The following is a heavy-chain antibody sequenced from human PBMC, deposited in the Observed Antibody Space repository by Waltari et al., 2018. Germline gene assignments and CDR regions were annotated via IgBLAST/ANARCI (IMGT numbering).Heavy chain of an antibody. Sequence: QVQLQQWGAGLLKPSETLSLTCAVYGGSFSGSYWRWIRQPPGTGLEWIGEINHSGSTNYNPSLKSRVTISVDTSKNQFSLKLSSVTAADTAVYYCASAPKFGYSSSWYYYYYYMDVWGKGTTVTVSS. CDR3: ASAPKFGYSSSWYYYYYYMDV. CDR1: GGSFSGSY. V-gene: IGHV4-34*01. CDR2: INHSGST. J-gene: IGHJ6*03. D-gene: IGHD6-13*01.